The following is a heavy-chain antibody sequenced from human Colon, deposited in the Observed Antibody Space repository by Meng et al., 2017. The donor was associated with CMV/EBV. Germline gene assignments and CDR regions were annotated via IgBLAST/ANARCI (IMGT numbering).Heavy chain of an antibody. Sequence: GESLKISCVASGFTFSTYSMNWVRQAPGKGLEWVSSITSSSSNIYYADSVKGRFTISRDNAKNSLYLQMNSLRAEDTAVYYCASYTWIQLSIWGPGTLVTVSS. CDR3: ASYTWIQLSI. CDR2: ITSSSSNI. V-gene: IGHV3-21*01. D-gene: IGHD5-18*01. CDR1: GFTFSTYS. J-gene: IGHJ4*02.